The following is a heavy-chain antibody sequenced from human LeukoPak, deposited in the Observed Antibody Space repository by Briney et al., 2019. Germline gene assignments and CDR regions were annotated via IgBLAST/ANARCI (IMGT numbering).Heavy chain of an antibody. J-gene: IGHJ2*01. CDR1: GGSFSGYY. D-gene: IGHD2-15*01. V-gene: IGHV4-34*01. CDR3: ARGRYCSGGSCYRYWYFDL. Sequence: SETLSLTCAAYGGSFSGYYWSWIRQPPGKGLEWIGEINHSGSTNYNPPLKSRVTISVDTSKNQFSLKLSSVTAADTAVYYCARGRYCSGGSCYRYWYFDLWGRGTLVTVSS. CDR2: INHSGST.